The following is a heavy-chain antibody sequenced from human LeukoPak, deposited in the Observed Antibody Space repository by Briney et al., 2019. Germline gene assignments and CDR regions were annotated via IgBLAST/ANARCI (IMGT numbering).Heavy chain of an antibody. CDR1: GGSISSSSYY. CDR2: IYYSGST. J-gene: IGHJ4*02. V-gene: IGHV4-39*07. CDR3: ARLVQDCSGGSCYSHFDY. D-gene: IGHD2-15*01. Sequence: SETLSLTCTVSGGSISSSSYYWGWIRQPPGKGLEWIGSIYYSGSTYYNPSLKSRVTISVDTSKNQFSLKLSSVTAADTAVYYCARLVQDCSGGSCYSHFDYWGQGTLVTVSS.